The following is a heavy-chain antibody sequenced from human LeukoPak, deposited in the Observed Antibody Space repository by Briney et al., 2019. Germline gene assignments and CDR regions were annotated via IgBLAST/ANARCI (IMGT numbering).Heavy chain of an antibody. J-gene: IGHJ4*02. CDR3: ARRRDLYSGSYYTFDY. Sequence: KCGESLKISCKGSGYSFTNYWIGWVRQMPGKGLKWMGIIYPGDSDARYSPSFQGQVTISADKSISTAYLQWSSLKASDTAMYYCARRRDLYSGSYYTFDYWGQGTLVTVSS. CDR2: IYPGDSDA. CDR1: GYSFTNYW. D-gene: IGHD1-26*01. V-gene: IGHV5-51*01.